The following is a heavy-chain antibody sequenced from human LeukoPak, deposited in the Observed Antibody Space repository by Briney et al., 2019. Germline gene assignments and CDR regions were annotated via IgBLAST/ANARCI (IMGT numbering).Heavy chain of an antibody. D-gene: IGHD6-13*01. Sequence: PGGSLRLSCAASGFTFSSYSMNWVRQAPGKGLEWVSYISSSSSTIYYADSAKGRFTISRDNAKNSLYLQMNSLRAEDTAVYYCARELVGKLAAAGLTYYYGMDVWGQGTTVTVSS. CDR1: GFTFSSYS. J-gene: IGHJ6*02. CDR2: ISSSSSTI. V-gene: IGHV3-48*04. CDR3: ARELVGKLAAAGLTYYYGMDV.